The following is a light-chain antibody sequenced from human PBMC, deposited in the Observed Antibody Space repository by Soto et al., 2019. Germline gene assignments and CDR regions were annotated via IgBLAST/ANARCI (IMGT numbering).Light chain of an antibody. CDR3: QYLGA. CDR1: QNIGNS. V-gene: IGKV3-15*01. Sequence: EMDMTQSPATLSVSPGEGATLSCRAAQNIGNSLGWYQQRPGQAPRLLIYGAFHRATGIPARFSGSGSETEFTLTINSLQPEDSATYYCQYLGAFGQGTKLEIK. J-gene: IGKJ2*01. CDR2: GAF.